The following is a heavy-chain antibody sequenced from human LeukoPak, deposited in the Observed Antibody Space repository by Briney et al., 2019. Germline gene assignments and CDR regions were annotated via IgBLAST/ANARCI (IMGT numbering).Heavy chain of an antibody. V-gene: IGHV3-53*01. CDR2: IYSGGGST. CDR1: GFTVSSNF. CDR3: ARSPPRYDTTFFDY. D-gene: IGHD3-22*01. J-gene: IGHJ4*02. Sequence: GGSLRLSCAASGFTVSSNFMSWVRQAPGKGLEWVAIIYSGGGSTFYADSVKGRFTISRDNSKSAMYLQMNSLRAEDTAGYYCARSPPRYDTTFFDYWGQATLVTVSS.